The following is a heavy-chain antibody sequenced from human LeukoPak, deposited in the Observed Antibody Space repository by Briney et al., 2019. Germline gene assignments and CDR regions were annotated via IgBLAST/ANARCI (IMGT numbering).Heavy chain of an antibody. CDR1: GESFSGYS. CDR3: ARNVDVGQPRD. V-gene: IGHV4-34*01. Sequence: PSETLSLTCAVYGESFSGYSWTWIRQTPGKGLEWIGEVNHSGSTNYNPSLKSRVTISVDTSKNQFSLKLSSVTAADTAVYYCARNVDVGQPRDWGQGTLVTVSS. D-gene: IGHD1/OR15-1a*01. CDR2: VNHSGST. J-gene: IGHJ4*02.